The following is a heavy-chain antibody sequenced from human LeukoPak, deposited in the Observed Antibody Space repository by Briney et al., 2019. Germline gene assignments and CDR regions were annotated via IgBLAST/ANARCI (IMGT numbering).Heavy chain of an antibody. CDR3: ARDQVKRPGTVGH. J-gene: IGHJ4*02. D-gene: IGHD3-16*01. CDR1: GGTFSSYA. Sequence: SVKVSCKASGGTFSSYAISWVRQAPGQGLKWMGGIIPILGIANYAQKFQGRVTITADKSTSTAYMELSSLRSEDTAVYYCARDQVKRPGTVGHWGQGTLVTVSS. CDR2: IIPILGIA. V-gene: IGHV1-69*10.